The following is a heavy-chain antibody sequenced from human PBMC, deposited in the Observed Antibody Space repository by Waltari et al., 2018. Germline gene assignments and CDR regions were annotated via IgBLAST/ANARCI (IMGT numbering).Heavy chain of an antibody. D-gene: IGHD3-3*01. CDR3: ARDPYYDFWSGLFPDY. CDR1: GYSISSGYY. CDR2: IYHSGST. V-gene: IGHV4-38-2*02. J-gene: IGHJ4*02. Sequence: QVQLQESGPGLVKPSETLSLTCTVAGYSISSGYYWGWIRPPPGKGLEWIGSIYHSGSTYYNPSLKSRVTISVDTSKNQFSLKLSSVTAADTAVYYCARDPYYDFWSGLFPDYWGQGTLVTVSS.